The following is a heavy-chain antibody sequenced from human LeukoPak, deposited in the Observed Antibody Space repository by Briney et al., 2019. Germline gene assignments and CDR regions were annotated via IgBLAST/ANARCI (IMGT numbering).Heavy chain of an antibody. Sequence: GGSLRLSCVASGFRFRSYGMHWVRQAPGKGLEWVAFLPSHESYTAYADSVKGRFTISRDNFKNTLYLQMNSLRAEDTAVYYCAKEPAAGNYWGQGTLDTVSS. D-gene: IGHD6-13*01. CDR2: LPSHESYT. CDR1: GFRFRSYG. V-gene: IGHV3-30*02. J-gene: IGHJ4*02. CDR3: AKEPAAGNY.